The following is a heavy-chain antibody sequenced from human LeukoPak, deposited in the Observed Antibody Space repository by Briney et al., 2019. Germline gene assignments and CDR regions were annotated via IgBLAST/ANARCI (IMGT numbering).Heavy chain of an antibody. D-gene: IGHD2/OR15-2a*01. V-gene: IGHV3-23*01. CDR1: GFSFDDYA. Sequence: GGSLRISCAASGFSFDDYAMTWVRQAPGKGLEWVSSISETGRTTSYADSVKGRFTISRDNSKNMVYLQMNDLRVEDTAMYYCARISRWGQGTLVTVSS. CDR3: ARISR. J-gene: IGHJ4*02. CDR2: ISETGRTT.